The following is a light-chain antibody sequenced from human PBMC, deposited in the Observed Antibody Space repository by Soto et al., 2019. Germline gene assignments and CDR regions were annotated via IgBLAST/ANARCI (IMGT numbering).Light chain of an antibody. CDR1: QGISNY. V-gene: IGKV1-27*01. J-gene: IGKJ1*01. CDR2: AAS. Sequence: DIQMTQSPSSLSASVGDRVTITCRASQGISNYLAWYQQRPGKVPKLPIYAASALQSGVPSRFSGSGSGTDFTLTIGSLQPEDVATYYCQKYDNAPWTFGQGTKVEIK. CDR3: QKYDNAPWT.